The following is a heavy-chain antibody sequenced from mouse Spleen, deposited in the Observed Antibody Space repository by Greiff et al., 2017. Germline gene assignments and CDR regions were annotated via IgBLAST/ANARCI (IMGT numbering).Heavy chain of an antibody. CDR3: ARHEGGYDYDEGYFDY. Sequence: QVQLQQSGAELVKPGASVKLSCKASGYTFTEYTIHWVKQGSGQGLEWIGWFYPGSGSIKYNEKFKDKATLTADKSSSTVYMELSRLTSEDSAVYFCARHEGGYDYDEGYFDYWGQGTTLTVSS. CDR2: FYPGSGSI. V-gene: IGHV1-62-2*01. CDR1: GYTFTEYT. J-gene: IGHJ2*01. D-gene: IGHD2-4*01.